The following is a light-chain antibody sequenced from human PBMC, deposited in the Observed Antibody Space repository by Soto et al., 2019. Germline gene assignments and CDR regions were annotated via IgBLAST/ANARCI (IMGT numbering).Light chain of an antibody. V-gene: IGKV1-39*01. CDR1: QSINNY. CDR2: AAS. CDR3: QQSYSTVWR. J-gene: IGKJ1*01. Sequence: DIQMTQSPSSLSASVGDRVTITCRASQSINNYLNWYQQTSGKAPKLLISAASSLQSGVASRVSGSGAGTVFSLNISSLLPEDFATYYCQQSYSTVWRFGQGNKVDIK.